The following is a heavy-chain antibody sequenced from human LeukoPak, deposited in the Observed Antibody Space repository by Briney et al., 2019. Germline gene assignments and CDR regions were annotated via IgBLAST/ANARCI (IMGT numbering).Heavy chain of an antibody. V-gene: IGHV1-18*01. CDR1: GYTFTSYG. Sequence: ASVKVSCTASGYTFTSYGISCVRQAPGQGLEWMGWISAYNGNTNYAQKLQGRVTMTTDTSTSTAYIELRSLRSDDTAVYYCARDPDILTGYYYYYGMDVGGQGPTVTVSS. CDR3: ARDPDILTGYYYYYGMDV. J-gene: IGHJ6*02. CDR2: ISAYNGNT. D-gene: IGHD3-9*01.